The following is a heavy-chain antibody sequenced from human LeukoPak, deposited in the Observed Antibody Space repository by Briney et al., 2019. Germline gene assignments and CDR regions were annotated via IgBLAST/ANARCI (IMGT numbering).Heavy chain of an antibody. V-gene: IGHV1-2*02. CDR2: INPNSGGT. CDR3: ARDAIPCPTCGSYYEGYYLDY. Sequence: GASVKVSCKASGYTFTGYYMHWVRQAPGQGLEWMGWINPNSGGTSYAQKFQGRVTMTRDTSISTAYMELSRLRSDDTAVYYCARDAIPCPTCGSYYEGYYLDYWGQGTLVTVSS. J-gene: IGHJ4*02. CDR1: GYTFTGYY. D-gene: IGHD1-26*01.